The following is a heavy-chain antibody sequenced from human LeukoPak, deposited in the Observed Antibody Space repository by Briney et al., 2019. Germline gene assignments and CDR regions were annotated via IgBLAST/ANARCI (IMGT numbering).Heavy chain of an antibody. D-gene: IGHD3-10*01. J-gene: IGHJ3*02. CDR3: ARGGGSGDAFDI. CDR2: IYYSGST. CDR1: GGSISSYY. Sequence: SETLSLTYTVSGGSISSYYWSWIRQPPGKGLEWIGYIYYSGSTNYNPSLKSRVTISVDTSKNQFSLKLSSVTAADTAVYYCARGGGSGDAFDIWGQGTMVTVSS. V-gene: IGHV4-59*01.